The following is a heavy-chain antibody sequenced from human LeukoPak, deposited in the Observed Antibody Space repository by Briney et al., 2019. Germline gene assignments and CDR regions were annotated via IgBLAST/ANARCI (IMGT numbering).Heavy chain of an antibody. V-gene: IGHV1-8*01. Sequence: ASVKVSCKASGYTFTIYDTNWVRQATGQGLEWMGWMNPNSGNTGYAQKFQGRVTMTRNTSISTAYMELSSLRSEDTAVYYCARGWGWTGIAAAGIDYWGQGTLVTVSS. CDR1: GYTFTIYD. CDR2: MNPNSGNT. CDR3: ARGWGWTGIAAAGIDY. D-gene: IGHD6-13*01. J-gene: IGHJ4*02.